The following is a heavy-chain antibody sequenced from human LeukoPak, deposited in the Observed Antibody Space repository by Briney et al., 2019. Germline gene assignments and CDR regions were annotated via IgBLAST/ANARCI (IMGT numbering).Heavy chain of an antibody. V-gene: IGHV3-21*06. D-gene: IGHD1-26*01. J-gene: IGHJ6*03. CDR1: GFTFSSYS. CDR2: ISSSSSYI. CDR3: ARDPYSGHYGDYYYYYMDV. Sequence: GGSLRLSCAASGFTFSSYSMNWVRQAPGKGVEWVSSISSSSSYIYYADSVKGRFTISRDNAKNSLYLQMNSLSPDDTAVYFCARDPYSGHYGDYYYYYMDVWGKGTTVTISS.